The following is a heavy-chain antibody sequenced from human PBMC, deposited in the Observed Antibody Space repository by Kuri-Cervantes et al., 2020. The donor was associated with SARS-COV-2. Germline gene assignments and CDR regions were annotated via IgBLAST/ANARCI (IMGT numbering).Heavy chain of an antibody. CDR1: GGSISSYY. CDR3: ARDNVLFSGSGVDY. D-gene: IGHD1-26*01. CDR2: FYSSGVT. V-gene: IGHV4-59*01. Sequence: SETLSLTCSVSGGSISSYYWGWIRQPPGKGLEWIGYFYSSGVTSYNPPLKSRVTISVDTSKNQLSLILSSVTAEDTAVYYCARDNVLFSGSGVDYWGQGTLVTVSS. J-gene: IGHJ4*02.